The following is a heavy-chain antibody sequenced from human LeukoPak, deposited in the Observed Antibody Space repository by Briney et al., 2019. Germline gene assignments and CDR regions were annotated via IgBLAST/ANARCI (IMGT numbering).Heavy chain of an antibody. CDR3: ARDPYDDYDY. CDR2: ISSSSGYI. Sequence: GGSLRLSCAASGFTFSTYTMNWVGQAPGKGVEWVSSISSSSGYIYYADSVKGRFTISRDNAKSSLSLQMNSLRAEDTAVYYCARDPYDDYDYWGQGTLATVSS. V-gene: IGHV3-21*01. CDR1: GFTFSTYT. J-gene: IGHJ4*02. D-gene: IGHD4-17*01.